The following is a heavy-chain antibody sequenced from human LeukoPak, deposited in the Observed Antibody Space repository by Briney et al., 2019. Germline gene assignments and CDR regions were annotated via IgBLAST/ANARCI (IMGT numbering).Heavy chain of an antibody. Sequence: GSLRLSCVDSAFTLSDYWMSWVRQAPGKGLEWVANIKQDGSEKNYVDSVKGRFTISRDNSKNTLYLQMNSLRAEDTAIYYCAKEQWLAQSAYFDYWGQGTLVTVSS. V-gene: IGHV3-7*03. CDR2: IKQDGSEK. CDR1: AFTLSDYW. J-gene: IGHJ4*02. CDR3: AKEQWLAQSAYFDY. D-gene: IGHD6-19*01.